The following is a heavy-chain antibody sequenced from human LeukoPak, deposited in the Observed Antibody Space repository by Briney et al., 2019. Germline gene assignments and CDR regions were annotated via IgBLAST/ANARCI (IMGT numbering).Heavy chain of an antibody. Sequence: SVKVSCKASGGTFSSYGISWVRQAPGQGLEWMGGIIPIFGTANYAQKFQGRVTITADESTSTAYMELSSLRSEDTAVYYCARTVVGRDAFDIWGQGTMVTVSS. CDR3: ARTVVGRDAFDI. CDR1: GGTFSSYG. J-gene: IGHJ3*02. V-gene: IGHV1-69*13. D-gene: IGHD2-15*01. CDR2: IIPIFGTA.